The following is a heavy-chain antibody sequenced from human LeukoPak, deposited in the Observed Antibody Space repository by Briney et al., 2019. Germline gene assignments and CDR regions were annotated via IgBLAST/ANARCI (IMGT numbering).Heavy chain of an antibody. CDR3: AKDGRYSSNWSIDY. CDR2: ISGSGGST. CDR1: GFTFSSYA. V-gene: IGHV3-23*01. Sequence: PGGSLRLSCAASGFTFSSYAMSWVRQAPGKGLEWVSAISGSGGSTYYADSVKGRFTISRDNSKNTLYLQMNSLRAEDTAVYYCAKDGRYSSNWSIDYWGQGTLVTVSS. D-gene: IGHD6-13*01. J-gene: IGHJ4*02.